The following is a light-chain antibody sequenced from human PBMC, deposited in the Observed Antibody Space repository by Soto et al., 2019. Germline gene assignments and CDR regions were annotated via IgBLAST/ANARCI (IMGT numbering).Light chain of an antibody. J-gene: IGKJ1*01. CDR3: QQSYTFRS. V-gene: IGKV1-39*01. CDR1: QSISTY. Sequence: DIQMTQSPSSLSASVGHRVTITCRASQSISTYLNWYQQKPGKAPNLLIYAASSLQSGVPSRFSGSGSGTDFTLTISSLQPEDFATYYCQQSYTFRSFGQGTKVEIK. CDR2: AAS.